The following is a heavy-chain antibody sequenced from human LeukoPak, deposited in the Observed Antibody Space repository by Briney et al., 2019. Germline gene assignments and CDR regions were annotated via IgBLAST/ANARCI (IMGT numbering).Heavy chain of an antibody. CDR2: INPGGGST. V-gene: IGHV1-46*01. Sequence: ASVKVSCKASGYTFTSYYMHWVRQAPGQGLEWMGIINPGGGSTSYAQKFQGRVTMTEDTSTDTAYMELSSLRSEDTAVYYCATVAYYYDSSGYPGYYFDYWGQGTLVTVSS. CDR3: ATVAYYYDSSGYPGYYFDY. D-gene: IGHD3-22*01. CDR1: GYTFTSYY. J-gene: IGHJ4*02.